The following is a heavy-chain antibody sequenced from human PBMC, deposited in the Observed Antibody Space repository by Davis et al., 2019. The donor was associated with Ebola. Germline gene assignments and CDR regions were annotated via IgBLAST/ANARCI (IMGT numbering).Heavy chain of an antibody. CDR3: ARGRTMVRGPTNWFDP. CDR2: ISAYNGNT. CDR1: GYTFTSYG. D-gene: IGHD3-10*01. V-gene: IGHV1-18*01. J-gene: IGHJ5*02. Sequence: ASVKVSCKASGYTFTSYGISWVRQAPGQGLEWMGWISAYNGNTNYAQKLQGRVTMTTDTSTSTAYMELRSLRSDDTAVYCCARGRTMVRGPTNWFDPWGQGTLVTVSS.